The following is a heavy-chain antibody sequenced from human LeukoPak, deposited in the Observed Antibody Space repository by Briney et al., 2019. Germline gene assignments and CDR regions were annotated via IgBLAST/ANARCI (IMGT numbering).Heavy chain of an antibody. CDR2: IKQDGSEK. J-gene: IGHJ6*02. V-gene: IGHV3-7*01. CDR1: GFTFSSYW. D-gene: IGHD6-13*01. CDR3: ARDAQQLVRGVGVYYYYGMDV. Sequence: PGGSLRLSCAASGFTFSSYWMSWVRQAPGKGLEWVANIKQDGSEKYYVDSVKGRFTISRDNAKNSLYLQMNSLRAEDTAVYYCARDAQQLVRGVGVYYYYGMDVWGQGTTVTVSS.